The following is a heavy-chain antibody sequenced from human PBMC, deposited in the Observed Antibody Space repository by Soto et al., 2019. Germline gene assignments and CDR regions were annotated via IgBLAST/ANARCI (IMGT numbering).Heavy chain of an antibody. V-gene: IGHV4-31*03. D-gene: IGHD6-13*01. Sequence: SETLSLTCTVSGGSISRGGYYWSWIRQHPGKGLEWIGYIYYSGSTYYNPSLKSRVTISVDTSKNQFSLKLSSVTAADTAVYYCAREGEQLAYNWFDPWGQGTLVTVSS. CDR1: GGSISRGGYY. CDR3: AREGEQLAYNWFDP. J-gene: IGHJ5*02. CDR2: IYYSGST.